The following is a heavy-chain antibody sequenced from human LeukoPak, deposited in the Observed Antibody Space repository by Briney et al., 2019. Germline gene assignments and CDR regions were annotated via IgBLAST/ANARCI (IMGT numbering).Heavy chain of an antibody. CDR3: ARETVDYYDSSGYSFFDY. Sequence: SETLSLTCTVSGGSISSYYWSWIRQPPGKGLEWIGYIYYSGSTNYNPSLKSRVTISVATSKNQLSLKLSSVTAADTAVYYCARETVDYYDSSGYSFFDYWGQGTLVTVSS. CDR1: GGSISSYY. V-gene: IGHV4-59*01. CDR2: IYYSGST. J-gene: IGHJ4*02. D-gene: IGHD3-22*01.